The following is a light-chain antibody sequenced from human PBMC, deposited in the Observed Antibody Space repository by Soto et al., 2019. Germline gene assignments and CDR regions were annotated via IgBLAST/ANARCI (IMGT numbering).Light chain of an antibody. J-gene: IGKJ2*01. Sequence: EIVLTQSPATLSLSPGERATLSCRASQSVSSYLAWYQQKPGQAPRLLIYDASNRATGIPARFSGSGSGTDFTLTISSLEPEDFATYYCQQLHLFPPFTFGQGTKVDIK. CDR3: QQLHLFPPFT. CDR2: DAS. V-gene: IGKV3-11*01. CDR1: QSVSSY.